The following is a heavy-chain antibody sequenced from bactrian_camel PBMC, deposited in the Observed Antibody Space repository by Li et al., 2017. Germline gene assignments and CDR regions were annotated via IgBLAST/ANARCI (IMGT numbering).Heavy chain of an antibody. CDR1: GLPSSYYT. D-gene: IGHD2*01. Sequence: VQLVESGGGSVQAGGSLRLSCAIAGLPSSYYTMAWFRQAPGREREGVSAITSDGSTTYADSVKGRFTLSRQRDTEIAYLEMNSLKPEDTAMYTCAAAGGMWDWPPDPSQWDYWGQGTQVTVS. V-gene: IGHV3S53*01. J-gene: IGHJ4*01. CDR2: ITSDGST. CDR3: AAAGGMWDWPPDPSQWDY.